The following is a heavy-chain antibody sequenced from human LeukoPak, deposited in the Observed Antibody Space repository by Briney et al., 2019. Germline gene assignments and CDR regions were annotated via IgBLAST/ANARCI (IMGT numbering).Heavy chain of an antibody. Sequence: GGSLRLSCAASGFTFRNYWMSWVRQVPGTGLEWVANIKQDGSDRNYVTSVRGRFTISRDNAESSLYLQMNSLRAEDTAVYYCARESDEAMGTYWSQGTLVTVSS. CDR3: ARESDEAMGTY. J-gene: IGHJ4*02. CDR2: IKQDGSDR. CDR1: GFTFRNYW. D-gene: IGHD5-18*01. V-gene: IGHV3-7*03.